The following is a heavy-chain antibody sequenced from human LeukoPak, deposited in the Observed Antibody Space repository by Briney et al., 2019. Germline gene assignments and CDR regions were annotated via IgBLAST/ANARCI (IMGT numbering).Heavy chain of an antibody. CDR3: AKQQLVLRYFDY. Sequence: GGSLRLSCAASGFTFSSYAMHWVRQAPGKGLEWVAVISYDGSNKYYADSVKGRFTISRDNSKNTLYLQMNSLRAEDTAVYYCAKQQLVLRYFDYWGQGTLVTVSS. D-gene: IGHD6-13*01. CDR2: ISYDGSNK. J-gene: IGHJ4*02. V-gene: IGHV3-30-3*02. CDR1: GFTFSSYA.